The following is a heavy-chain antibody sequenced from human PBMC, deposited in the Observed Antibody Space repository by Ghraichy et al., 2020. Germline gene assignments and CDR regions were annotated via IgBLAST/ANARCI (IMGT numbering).Heavy chain of an antibody. CDR3: AKGSRDSSGWYWASY. CDR2: ISYDGSNK. V-gene: IGHV3-30*18. D-gene: IGHD6-19*01. Sequence: GGSLRLSCAASGFTFSSYGMHWVRQAPGKGLEWVAVISYDGSNKYYADSVKGRLTISRDNSKNTLYLQMNSLRADDTAVYYCAKGSRDSSGWYWASYWGQGTLVTVSS. CDR1: GFTFSSYG. J-gene: IGHJ4*02.